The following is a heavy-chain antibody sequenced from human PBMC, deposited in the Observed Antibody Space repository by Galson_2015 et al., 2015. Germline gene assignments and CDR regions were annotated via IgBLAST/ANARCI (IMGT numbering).Heavy chain of an antibody. CDR2: IRNGGSTI. D-gene: IGHD3-3*01. J-gene: IGHJ6*04. V-gene: IGHV3-48*02. CDR1: GFTFRDYS. CDR3: ARDGPGVLRFLDV. Sequence: ALRLCCGAGGFTFRDYSVNRVRQARGKGLEWISYIRNGGSTIYYADSVKGRFTISRDNAKNSLYLQMNTLRDEDTAVYYCARDGPGVLRFLDVWGKGTTVTVSS.